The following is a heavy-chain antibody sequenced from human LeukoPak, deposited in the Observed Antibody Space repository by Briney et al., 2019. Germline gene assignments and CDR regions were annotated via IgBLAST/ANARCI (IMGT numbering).Heavy chain of an antibody. CDR2: ISSSGSTI. CDR3: ARGDWSSWSRPSPYFEY. D-gene: IGHD6-13*01. Sequence: GRSLRLSCAVSGFTFSNYAMDCVRQAPGKGLEWVSYISSSGSTIYYADSVKGRFTISRDNAKNSLYLQMNSLRAEDTAVYYCARGDWSSWSRPSPYFEYWGQGTLVTVSS. CDR1: GFTFSNYA. J-gene: IGHJ4*02. V-gene: IGHV3-48*03.